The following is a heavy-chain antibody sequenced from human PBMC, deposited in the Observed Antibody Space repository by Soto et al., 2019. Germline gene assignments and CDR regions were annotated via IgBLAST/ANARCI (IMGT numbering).Heavy chain of an antibody. D-gene: IGHD6-19*01. Sequence: GASVKVSCKASGGTFSSYAISWVRQAPGQGLEWMGGIIPIFGTANYAQKFQGRVTITADESTSTAYMELSSLRSEDTAVYYCARPSGGAVAGALIPWGQGTLVTVSS. CDR1: GGTFSSYA. CDR3: ARPSGGAVAGALIP. V-gene: IGHV1-69*13. CDR2: IIPIFGTA. J-gene: IGHJ5*02.